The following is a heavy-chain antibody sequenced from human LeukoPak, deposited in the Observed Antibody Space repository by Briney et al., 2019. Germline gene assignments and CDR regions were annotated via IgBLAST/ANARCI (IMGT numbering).Heavy chain of an antibody. D-gene: IGHD3-9*01. V-gene: IGHV4-59*12. CDR1: GGSISSYY. Sequence: PSETLSLTCTVSGGSISSYYWSWIRQPPGKGLVWIGYMYYSGSLNYNPSLKSRVTISVDTSKNQFSLKLSSVTAADTAVYYCARQQRIILRYFDWLPRGWYFDLWGRGTLVTVSS. CDR3: ARQQRIILRYFDWLPRGWYFDL. J-gene: IGHJ2*01. CDR2: MYYSGSL.